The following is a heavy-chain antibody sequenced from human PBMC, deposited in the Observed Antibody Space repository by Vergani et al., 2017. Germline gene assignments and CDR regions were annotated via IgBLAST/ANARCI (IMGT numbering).Heavy chain of an antibody. CDR1: GGTFSSYA. CDR2: IIPIFGTA. D-gene: IGHD6-19*01. Sequence: QVQLVQSGAEVKKPGSSVKVSCKASGGTFSSYAISWVRQAPGQGLEWMGGIIPIFGTANYAQKLQGRVTITADESTSTAYMELSSLRAEDTAVYYCGRDRDRGIAVAGETSFGYWGQGTLVTVSS. V-gene: IGHV1-69*12. J-gene: IGHJ4*02. CDR3: GRDRDRGIAVAGETSFGY.